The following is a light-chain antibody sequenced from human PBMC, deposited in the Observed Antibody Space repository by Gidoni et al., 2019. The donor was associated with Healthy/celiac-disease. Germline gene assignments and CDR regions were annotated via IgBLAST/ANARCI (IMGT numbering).Light chain of an antibody. Sequence: YELTQPPSVSVSPGQTARITCSGDQLGDKYACWYQQKPGQSPVLVIYPVSKRPSGIPERFSGSNSGNTATLTLSGTQAMDEADYYCQAWDSSTDVVFGGGTKLTVL. V-gene: IGLV3-1*01. CDR1: QLGDKY. CDR2: PVS. CDR3: QAWDSSTDVV. J-gene: IGLJ2*01.